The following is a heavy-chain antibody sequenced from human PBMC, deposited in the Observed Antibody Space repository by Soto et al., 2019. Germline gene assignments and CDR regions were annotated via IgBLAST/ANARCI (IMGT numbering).Heavy chain of an antibody. CDR2: IYYSGST. Sequence: PSETLSLTCTVSGGSISTYYWSWIRQPPGKGLEWIGYIYYSGSTTYNPSLGSPVTISVDTSKNQFSLKLSSVTAADTAVYYCARSRWDSNWFDPWGQGILVTVSS. D-gene: IGHD1-26*01. CDR3: ARSRWDSNWFDP. CDR1: GGSISTYY. V-gene: IGHV4-59*01. J-gene: IGHJ5*02.